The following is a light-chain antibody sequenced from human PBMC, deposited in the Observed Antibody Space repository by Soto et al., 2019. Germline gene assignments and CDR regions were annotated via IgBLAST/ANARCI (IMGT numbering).Light chain of an antibody. CDR1: SSDVGGYNY. J-gene: IGLJ1*01. CDR3: SSYTSTRTYV. Sequence: QSALTQPRSVSGSPGQSVTISCTGTSSDVGGYNYVSWYQHHPGKAPKLMIYDVTKRPSGVPDRFSGSKSGNTASLTISGLQAEDEADYYCSSYTSTRTYVFGTGTKLTVL. CDR2: DVT. V-gene: IGLV2-11*01.